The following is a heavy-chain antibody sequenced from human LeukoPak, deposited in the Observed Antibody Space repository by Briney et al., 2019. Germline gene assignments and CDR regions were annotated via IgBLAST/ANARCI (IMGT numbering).Heavy chain of an antibody. CDR2: IKSKTDGGTT. Sequence: KPGGSLRLSCAASGFTFSSYSMNWVRQAPGKGLEWVGRIKSKTDGGTTDYAAPVKGRFTISRDDSKNTLYLQMNSLKTEDTAVYYCTAEDHEYYDFWSGYYEGHFDYWGQGTLVTVSS. V-gene: IGHV3-15*07. D-gene: IGHD3-3*01. J-gene: IGHJ4*02. CDR3: TAEDHEYYDFWSGYYEGHFDY. CDR1: GFTFSSYS.